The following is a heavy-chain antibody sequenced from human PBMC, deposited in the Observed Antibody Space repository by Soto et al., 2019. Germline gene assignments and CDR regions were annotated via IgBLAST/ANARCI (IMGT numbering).Heavy chain of an antibody. CDR1: GFTFSSYG. CDR2: IWYDGSNK. Sequence: QVQLVESGGGVVQPGRSLRLSCAASGFTFSSYGMHWVRQAPGKGLEGVAVIWYDGSNKYYADSVKGRFPSSRDKSKNTLYLQMNSLRAEDTAVYYCAREREYSYGYFDYWGQGTLVTVSS. V-gene: IGHV3-33*01. J-gene: IGHJ4*02. CDR3: AREREYSYGYFDY. D-gene: IGHD5-18*01.